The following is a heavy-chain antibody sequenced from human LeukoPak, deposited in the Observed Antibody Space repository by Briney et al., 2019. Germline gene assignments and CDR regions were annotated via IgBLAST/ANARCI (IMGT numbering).Heavy chain of an antibody. CDR1: GFTFSSYA. CDR3: AKDAGYYDFWSGYYYYYYYMDV. J-gene: IGHJ6*03. CDR2: ISGSGGST. D-gene: IGHD3-3*01. V-gene: IGHV3-23*01. Sequence: GGSLRLSCAASGFTFSSYAMSWVRQAPGKGLEWVSAISGSGGSTYYADSVKGRFTISRDNSKNTLYLQMNSLRAEDTAVYHCAKDAGYYDFWSGYYYYYYYMDVWGKGTTVTVSS.